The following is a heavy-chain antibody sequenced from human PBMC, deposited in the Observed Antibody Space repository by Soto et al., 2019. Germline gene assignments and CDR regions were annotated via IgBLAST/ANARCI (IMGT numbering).Heavy chain of an antibody. J-gene: IGHJ4*02. CDR3: TRGIEQYSYVED. D-gene: IGHD5-18*01. CDR2: INPDGSST. CDR1: GFTFRRDW. V-gene: IGHV3-74*01. Sequence: EVQLVESGGGLVQPGGSLRLSCAASGFTFRRDWMHWVRQAPGKGLEWVSRINPDGSSTVYSDFVKGRFTISRDNAKKMLYVQMTSLRSEDTAVYYCTRGIEQYSYVEDWGQGIVVTV.